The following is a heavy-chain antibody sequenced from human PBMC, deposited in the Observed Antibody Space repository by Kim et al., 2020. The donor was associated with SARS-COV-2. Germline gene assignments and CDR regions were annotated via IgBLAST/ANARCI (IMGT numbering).Heavy chain of an antibody. D-gene: IGHD6-19*01. V-gene: IGHV1-8*01. CDR1: GYTFTGYD. J-gene: IGHJ5*02. Sequence: ASVKVSCKASGYTFTGYDLNWVRQATGQGLEWLGWMNPNSGNTGYADKFRDRISMTREISTSTAYMELSSLTSEDTAVYYCTRHRSGHNDNWFDPWGQGTLVTVSS. CDR3: TRHRSGHNDNWFDP. CDR2: MNPNSGNT.